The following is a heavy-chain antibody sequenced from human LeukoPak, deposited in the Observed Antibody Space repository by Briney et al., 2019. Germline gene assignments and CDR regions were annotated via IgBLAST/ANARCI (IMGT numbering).Heavy chain of an antibody. CDR3: ARARQPLWFGDLRVYAMDV. CDR1: GYTFTNDA. Sequence: ASVKVSCTASGYTFTNDAIHWVRQAPGQRLEWMGWINAANSNTKYSEQFQGRVTITRDTSASTAYMEMSNLKSEDTAVYYCARARQPLWFGDLRVYAMDVWGKGTSVTVSS. D-gene: IGHD3-10*01. V-gene: IGHV1-3*01. CDR2: INAANSNT. J-gene: IGHJ6*04.